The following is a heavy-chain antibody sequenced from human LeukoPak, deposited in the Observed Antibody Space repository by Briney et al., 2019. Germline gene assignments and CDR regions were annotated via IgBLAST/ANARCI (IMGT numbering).Heavy chain of an antibody. CDR2: FGTRHTHI. Sequence: GGSLRLSCVGSGLNFNTYDLTWVRQAPGKGLEWVALFGTRHTHIFYADSVEGRFAISRDNSKNTVYLQMNSLRVEDAAVYYCVARLPLYGMDVWGQGTTVTVSS. CDR3: VARLPLYGMDV. J-gene: IGHJ6*02. CDR1: GLNFNTYD. D-gene: IGHD2-21*02. V-gene: IGHV3-23*01.